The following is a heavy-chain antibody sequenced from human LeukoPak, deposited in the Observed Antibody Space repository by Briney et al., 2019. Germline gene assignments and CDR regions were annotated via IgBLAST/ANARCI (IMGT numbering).Heavy chain of an antibody. CDR2: ISHNGIT. Sequence: SETLSLTCTVSGFSISTGYYWGWIRQPPGKGLEWIGSISHNGITYYNPSLKSRVTISVDTSRNRFSLKLTSVTAADTAVYYCARDQGRYAFAYQDYWGQGTLVTVSS. D-gene: IGHD2-15*01. CDR3: ARDQGRYAFAYQDY. CDR1: GFSISTGYY. J-gene: IGHJ4*02. V-gene: IGHV4-38-2*02.